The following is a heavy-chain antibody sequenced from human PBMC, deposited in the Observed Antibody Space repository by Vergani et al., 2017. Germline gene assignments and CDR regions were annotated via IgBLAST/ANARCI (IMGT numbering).Heavy chain of an antibody. V-gene: IGHV3-23*04. D-gene: IGHD4-17*01. CDR2: ISGSGGST. J-gene: IGHJ4*02. CDR1: GGTFSSYA. Sequence: VQLVQSGAEVKKPGSSVKVSCKASGGTFSSYAMSWVRQAPGKGLEWVSAISGSGGSTYYADSVKGRFTISRDNSKNTLYLQMNSLRAEDTAVYYCATSPVPTVTGDYWGQGTLVTVSS. CDR3: ATSPVPTVTGDY.